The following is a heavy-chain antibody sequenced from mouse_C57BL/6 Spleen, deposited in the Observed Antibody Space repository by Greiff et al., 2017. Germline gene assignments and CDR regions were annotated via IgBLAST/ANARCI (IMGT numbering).Heavy chain of an antibody. D-gene: IGHD2-4*01. CDR1: GFTFSDYG. J-gene: IGHJ4*01. Sequence: EVKLQESGGGLVKPGGSLKLSCAASGFTFSDYGMHWVRQAPEKGLEWVAYISSGSSTIYYADTVKGRFTISRDNAKNTLFLQMTSLRSEDTAMYYCARWPYDYAYDYAMDYWGQGTSVTVSS. CDR3: ARWPYDYAYDYAMDY. V-gene: IGHV5-17*01. CDR2: ISSGSSTI.